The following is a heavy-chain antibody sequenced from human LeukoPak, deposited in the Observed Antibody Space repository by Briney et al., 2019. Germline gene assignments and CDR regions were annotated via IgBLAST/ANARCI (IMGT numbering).Heavy chain of an antibody. Sequence: GGSLRLFCAASGFTFNNYGVNWVRQAPGKGLEWVSGISGNGDTRHYADSVKGRFTISRDNSKNTLFMQMNSLTAEDTAMYYCAKDLEYYNSFACDIWGQGTMVTISS. CDR1: GFTFNNYG. CDR2: ISGNGDTR. D-gene: IGHD3-3*01. V-gene: IGHV3-23*01. CDR3: AKDLEYYNSFACDI. J-gene: IGHJ3*02.